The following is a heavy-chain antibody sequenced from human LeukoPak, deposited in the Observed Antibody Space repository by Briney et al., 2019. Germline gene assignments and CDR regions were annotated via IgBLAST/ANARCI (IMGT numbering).Heavy chain of an antibody. D-gene: IGHD4-23*01. Sequence: PGGSLRLPCAASGFTFSNYAIHWVRQAPGKGLEWVTLISYDGSNKYYADSVKGRFTISRDNSKNTMYLQINSLRAEDTAVYYCATFDYGGNFLRRNRDAFDIWGQGTMVTVSP. CDR1: GFTFSNYA. V-gene: IGHV3-30*04. CDR2: ISYDGSNK. J-gene: IGHJ3*02. CDR3: ATFDYGGNFLRRNRDAFDI.